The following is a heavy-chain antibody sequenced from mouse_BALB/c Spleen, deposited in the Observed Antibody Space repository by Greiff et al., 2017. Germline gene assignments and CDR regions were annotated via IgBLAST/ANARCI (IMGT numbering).Heavy chain of an antibody. J-gene: IGHJ3*01. CDR2: ISSGSSTI. CDR3: ARGGAAWFAY. V-gene: IGHV5-17*02. CDR1: GFTFSSFG. Sequence: EVKLVESGGGLVQPGGSRKLSCAASGFTFSSFGMHWVRQAPEKGLEWVAYISSGSSTIYYADTVKGRFTISRDNPKNTLFLQMTSLRSEDTAMYYCARGGAAWFAYWGQGTLVTVSA.